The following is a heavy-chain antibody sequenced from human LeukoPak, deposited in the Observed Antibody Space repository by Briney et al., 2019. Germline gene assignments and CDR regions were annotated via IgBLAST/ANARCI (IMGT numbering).Heavy chain of an antibody. CDR1: GGSVSSSSDY. D-gene: IGHD3-10*01. CDR3: ARPHGSGYYNYYMDV. V-gene: IGHV4-39*01. J-gene: IGHJ6*03. Sequence: SETLSLTCSVSGGSVSSSSDYWDWIRQPPGKGLEWIGTIHYTGRTYYNLSLKSRVTMSVDTSKNQFSLKLSSVTATDTAVYYCARPHGSGYYNYYMDVWGKGTTVIVSS. CDR2: IHYTGRT.